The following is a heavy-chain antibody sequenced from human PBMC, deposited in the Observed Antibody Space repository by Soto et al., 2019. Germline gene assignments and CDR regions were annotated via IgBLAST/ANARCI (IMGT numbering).Heavy chain of an antibody. J-gene: IGHJ4*02. Sequence: QVQLVESGGGVVQPGRSLRLSCAASGFTFSSYAMHWVRQAPGKGLEWVAVISYDGSNKYYADSVKGRFTISRDNSKNTLYLQMNSLRAEDTAVYYCAREDDFWSGYRNFDYWGQGTLVTVSS. V-gene: IGHV3-30-3*01. CDR3: AREDDFWSGYRNFDY. CDR2: ISYDGSNK. CDR1: GFTFSSYA. D-gene: IGHD3-3*01.